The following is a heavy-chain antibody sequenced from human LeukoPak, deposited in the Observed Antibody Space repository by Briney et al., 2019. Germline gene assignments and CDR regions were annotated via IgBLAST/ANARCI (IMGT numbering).Heavy chain of an antibody. CDR2: ISYDGSNR. CDR3: AKDVGKWESLHFFDY. CDR1: GFTFSSYA. J-gene: IGHJ4*02. V-gene: IGHV3-30*04. Sequence: GGSLRLSCAASGFTFSSYAMHWVRQAPGKGLEWVAVISYDGSNRYYADSVTGRFTISRDNSRNTLYLQMNSLRGDDTAVYYCAKDVGKWESLHFFDYWGQGTLVTVSS. D-gene: IGHD1-26*01.